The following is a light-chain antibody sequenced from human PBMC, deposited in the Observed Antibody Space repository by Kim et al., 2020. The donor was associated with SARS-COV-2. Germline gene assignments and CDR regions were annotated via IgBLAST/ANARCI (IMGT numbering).Light chain of an antibody. J-gene: IGKJ1*01. CDR1: QSLLHSNGYNY. Sequence: DIVMTQSPPSLPVTPGEPASISCRSSQSLLHSNGYNYLDWYLQKPGQSPQLLIYLGSNRASGVPDRFSGSGSGTDFTLKVSRVEAEDVGVYYCMQALQTPWTLGQGTKVDIK. V-gene: IGKV2-28*01. CDR3: MQALQTPWT. CDR2: LGS.